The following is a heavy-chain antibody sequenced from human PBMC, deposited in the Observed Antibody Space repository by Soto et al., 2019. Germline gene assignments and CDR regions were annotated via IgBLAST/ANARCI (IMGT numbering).Heavy chain of an antibody. V-gene: IGHV4-30-4*01. Sequence: SETLSLTCTVSGGSFNSGDYHWNWIRQSPEKGLEWIGYIYYSGGTYYNPSLKSRLLISVDPSKNQFSLTLSSVTAADTAVYYCAVYSGYSNYFFDAWGPGTLVTVSS. CDR2: IYYSGGT. CDR1: GGSFNSGDYH. J-gene: IGHJ4*02. D-gene: IGHD3-22*01. CDR3: AVYSGYSNYFFDA.